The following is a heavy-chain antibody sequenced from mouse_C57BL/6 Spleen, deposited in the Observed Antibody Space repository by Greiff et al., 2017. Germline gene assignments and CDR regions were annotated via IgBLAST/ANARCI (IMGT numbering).Heavy chain of an antibody. CDR2: IDPSDSST. Sequence: QVQLQQSGAELVKPGASVKLSCKASGYTFTSYWMHWVKQRPRQGLEWIGKIDPSDSSTHYNQKFKGKATLTVDKSSSTAYMQLSSLTSEDSAVYYCARCYDYHYFDYWGQGTTLTVSS. D-gene: IGHD2-4*01. J-gene: IGHJ2*01. CDR3: ARCYDYHYFDY. V-gene: IGHV1-69*02. CDR1: GYTFTSYW.